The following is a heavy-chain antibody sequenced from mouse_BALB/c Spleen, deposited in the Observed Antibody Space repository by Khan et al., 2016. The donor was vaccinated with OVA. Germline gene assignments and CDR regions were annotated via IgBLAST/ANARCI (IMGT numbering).Heavy chain of an antibody. J-gene: IGHJ2*01. CDR3: TRIYRSDFDY. V-gene: IGHV1-20*02. CDR1: GYSFTGYF. D-gene: IGHD6-1*01. Sequence: VQLQQSGPELVRPGASVKISCTASGYSFTGYFMNWVMQSHGKSLEWIGRINPHIGETFYNQRFKDKATLTVDESSRTAHMERRSLASEDSAVYYCTRIYRSDFDYWGQGTTLTVSS. CDR2: INPHIGET.